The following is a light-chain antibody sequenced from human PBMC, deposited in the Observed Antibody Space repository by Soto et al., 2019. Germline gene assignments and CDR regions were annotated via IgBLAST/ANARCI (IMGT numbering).Light chain of an antibody. V-gene: IGKV1-5*01. Sequence: DIQMTQSPSTLSASVGDIVTITCRASQSISSWLAWYQQKPGKAPKLLIYDASSLESGVPSRFSGSGSGTEFTLNISSLQPDDFATYYCQQYDSYSWTFGQGTKVE. CDR2: DAS. CDR3: QQYDSYSWT. CDR1: QSISSW. J-gene: IGKJ1*01.